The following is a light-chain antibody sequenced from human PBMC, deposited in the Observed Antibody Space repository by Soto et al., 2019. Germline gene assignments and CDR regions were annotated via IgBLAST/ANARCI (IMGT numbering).Light chain of an antibody. CDR3: QQYNSYSRGT. CDR2: DAS. CDR1: QSISSW. Sequence: DIQMTQSPSTLCASVGDRVTITCRASQSISSWLAWYQQKPGKAPKLLIYDASSLETGVPSRFSGSGSGTEFTLTISSLQPDDFASYYCQQYNSYSRGTFGQGTKVEIK. J-gene: IGKJ1*01. V-gene: IGKV1-5*01.